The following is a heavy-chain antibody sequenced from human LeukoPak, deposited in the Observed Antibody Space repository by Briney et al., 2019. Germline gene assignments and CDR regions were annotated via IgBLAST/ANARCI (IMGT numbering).Heavy chain of an antibody. CDR1: GFTFSDHW. D-gene: IGHD3-10*01. CDR3: ARDKGYGSDY. Sequence: GGSLRLSCEASGFTFSDHWMNWVRQAPGKGLEWVACIKQDGSQKDYVDSVKGRFTISRDNAKNSLYLQMSSLRAEDSAMYYCARDKGYGSDYWGPGVQVTVSS. J-gene: IGHJ4*02. CDR2: IKQDGSQK. V-gene: IGHV3-7*01.